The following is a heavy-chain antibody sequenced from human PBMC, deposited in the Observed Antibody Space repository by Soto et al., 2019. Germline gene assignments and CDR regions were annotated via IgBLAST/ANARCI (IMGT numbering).Heavy chain of an antibody. V-gene: IGHV3-23*01. CDR2: ITGSGGST. J-gene: IGHJ4*02. D-gene: IGHD5-18*01. CDR1: GFIFASYA. CDR3: VQGSGYTYGAFDY. Sequence: EVQLLESGGGLVQPGGSLRLSCAASGFIFASYAMNWVRQAPGKGLEWVSTITGSGGSTYYADSVKGRFTVSRDNYKKTLYLQMNSLRAGDTAVYYCVQGSGYTYGAFDYWAQGTLVTVSS.